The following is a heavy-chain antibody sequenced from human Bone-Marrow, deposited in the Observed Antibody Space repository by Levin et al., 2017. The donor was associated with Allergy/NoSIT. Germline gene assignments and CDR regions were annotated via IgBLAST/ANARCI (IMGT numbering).Heavy chain of an antibody. V-gene: IGHV3-23*01. Sequence: RPGGSLRLSCVGSGFTFSRYAMSWVRQAPGRGLEWVASVNNGGNAYYGDSVKGRFTVSRDNSRNTLDLQMNSLRDDDTAIYYCAKDHPSSGWPAFDYWGQGTRVSVSS. CDR1: GFTFSRYA. D-gene: IGHD6-19*01. CDR2: VNNGGNA. CDR3: AKDHPSSGWPAFDY. J-gene: IGHJ4*02.